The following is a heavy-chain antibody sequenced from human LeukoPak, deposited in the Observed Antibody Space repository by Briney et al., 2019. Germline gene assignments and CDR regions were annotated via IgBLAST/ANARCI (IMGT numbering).Heavy chain of an antibody. D-gene: IGHD6-19*01. CDR2: ISSSSSTI. CDR3: ARLSPSGWYGYFQQ. CDR1: GFTFSSYS. V-gene: IGHV3-48*01. Sequence: GGSLRLSCAASGFTFSSYSMNWVRQAPGKGLERVSYISSSSSTIYYADSVKGRFIISRDNAKNSLYLQMNSLRAEDTAVYYCARLSPSGWYGYFQQWGQGTLVTVSA. J-gene: IGHJ1*01.